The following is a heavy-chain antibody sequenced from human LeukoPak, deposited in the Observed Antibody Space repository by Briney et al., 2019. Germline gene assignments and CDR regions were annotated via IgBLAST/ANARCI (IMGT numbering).Heavy chain of an antibody. Sequence: PSETLSLTCTVSGDSISSYYWSWIRQPPGKGLEWIGCSYYSGSTNYNPSLKSRVTISVDTSKNQFSLKLSSVTAADTAVYYCARQNYYYYMDVWGKGTTVTVSS. J-gene: IGHJ6*03. CDR1: GDSISSYY. CDR2: SYYSGST. V-gene: IGHV4-59*08. CDR3: ARQNYYYYMDV.